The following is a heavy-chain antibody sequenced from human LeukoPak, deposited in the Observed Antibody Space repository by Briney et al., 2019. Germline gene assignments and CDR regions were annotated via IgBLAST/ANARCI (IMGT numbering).Heavy chain of an antibody. D-gene: IGHD1-26*01. CDR3: ARDRGSIVGAPLDY. Sequence: GGSLRLSCAASGFTFSSYSMNWVRQAPGKGLEWVSSISSSSSYIYYADSVKGRFTISRDNAKNSLYLQMNSLRAEDTAVYYCARDRGSIVGAPLDYWGQGTLATVSS. J-gene: IGHJ4*02. V-gene: IGHV3-21*01. CDR1: GFTFSSYS. CDR2: ISSSSSYI.